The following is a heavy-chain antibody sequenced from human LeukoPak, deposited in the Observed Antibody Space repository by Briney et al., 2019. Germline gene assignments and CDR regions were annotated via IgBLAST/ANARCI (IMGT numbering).Heavy chain of an antibody. Sequence: GGSLRLSCAASGFTFSSYSMNWVRQAPGKGLEWVSYIGSSSSTIYYADSVKGRFTISRDNAKNSLYLQMNSLRAEDTAVYYCERAKLRGEFDYWGRGTLVTVSS. J-gene: IGHJ4*02. D-gene: IGHD3-16*01. V-gene: IGHV3-48*01. CDR1: GFTFSSYS. CDR3: ERAKLRGEFDY. CDR2: IGSSSSTI.